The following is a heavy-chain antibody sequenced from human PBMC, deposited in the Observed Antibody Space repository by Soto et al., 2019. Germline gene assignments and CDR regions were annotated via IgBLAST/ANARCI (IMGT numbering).Heavy chain of an antibody. CDR3: TRSPHNDPKFSYHGMDV. V-gene: IGHV4-59*01. J-gene: IGHJ6*02. CDR2: FSNSGST. Sequence: PSETLSLTCSVSGGSIISYYWSWVRQAPGKGLEWIGYFSNSGSTNYNPSLKNRVSISADTSKNQFSLELTSVTAADTAMYFCTRSPHNDPKFSYHGMDVWGQGTTVTVSS. CDR1: GGSIISYY. D-gene: IGHD3-16*01.